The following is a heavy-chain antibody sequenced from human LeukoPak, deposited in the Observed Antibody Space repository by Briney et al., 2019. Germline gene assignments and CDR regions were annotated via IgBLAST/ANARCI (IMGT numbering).Heavy chain of an antibody. CDR1: GFTFSSYV. CDR2: ISYDGSNK. D-gene: IGHD4-23*01. J-gene: IGHJ4*02. CDR3: ARHDYGGNSGDN. Sequence: GGSLRLSCAASGFTFSSYVMHWVRQAPGKGLEWVAVISYDGSNKYYADSVKGRFTISRDNAKNSLYLQMNSLRDEDTAVYYCARHDYGGNSGDNWGQGTLVTVSS. V-gene: IGHV3-30-3*01.